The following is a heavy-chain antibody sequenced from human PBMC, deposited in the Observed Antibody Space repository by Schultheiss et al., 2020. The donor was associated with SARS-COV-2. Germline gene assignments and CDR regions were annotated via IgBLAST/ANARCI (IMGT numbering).Heavy chain of an antibody. CDR3: ARARIGSGSYYFTYYDYYYGMDV. D-gene: IGHD3-10*01. J-gene: IGHJ6*02. Sequence: ASVKVSCKASGGTFSSYAISWVRQAPGQGLEWMGWISAYNGNTNYAQKLQGRVTMTTDTSTSTAYMELRSLRSDDTAVYYCARARIGSGSYYFTYYDYYYGMDVWGQGTTVTVSS. CDR1: GGTFSSYA. V-gene: IGHV1-18*01. CDR2: ISAYNGNT.